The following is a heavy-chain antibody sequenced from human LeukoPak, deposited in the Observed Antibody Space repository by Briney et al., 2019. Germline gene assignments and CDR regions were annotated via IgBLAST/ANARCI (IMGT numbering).Heavy chain of an antibody. CDR2: IIPILGIA. D-gene: IGHD2-15*01. CDR1: GGTFSSYA. Sequence: SVKLSCKASGGTFSSYAISWVRQAPGQGLEWMGRIIPILGIANYAQKFQGRVTITADKSTSTAYMELSSLRSEDTAVYYCARGRIVVVSYYSMDVWGQGTTVTVSS. J-gene: IGHJ6*02. V-gene: IGHV1-69*04. CDR3: ARGRIVVVSYYSMDV.